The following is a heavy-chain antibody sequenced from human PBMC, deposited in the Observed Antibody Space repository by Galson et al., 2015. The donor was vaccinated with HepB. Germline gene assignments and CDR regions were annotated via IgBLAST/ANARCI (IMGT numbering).Heavy chain of an antibody. D-gene: IGHD6-6*01. CDR1: GFTFSGYG. CDR3: ARDKGGTAARPGGGDY. CDR2: IWYDGSNN. V-gene: IGHV3-33*01. Sequence: SLRLSCAASGFTFSGYGMHWVRQAPGKGLEWVAVIWYDGSNNYYADSVKGRFTISRDNSRNTLYLQMNSLRAEDTAVYYCARDKGGTAARPGGGDYWGQGTLVTVSS. J-gene: IGHJ4*02.